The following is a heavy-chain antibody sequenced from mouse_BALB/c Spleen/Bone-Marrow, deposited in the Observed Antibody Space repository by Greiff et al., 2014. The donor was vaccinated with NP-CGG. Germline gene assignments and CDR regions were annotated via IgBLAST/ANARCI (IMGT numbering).Heavy chain of an antibody. D-gene: IGHD3-3*01. CDR2: ISSGSSTI. CDR1: GFTFSSFG. CDR3: TRSGTLGAMDY. Sequence: EVQRVESGGGLVQPGGSRKLSCAASGFTFSSFGMHWVRQAPEKGLEWVAYISSGSSTIYYADTMKGQSTISRDNPKNTLFLQMTSLRSEDTAMYYCTRSGTLGAMDYWGQGTSVTVSS. V-gene: IGHV5-17*02. J-gene: IGHJ4*01.